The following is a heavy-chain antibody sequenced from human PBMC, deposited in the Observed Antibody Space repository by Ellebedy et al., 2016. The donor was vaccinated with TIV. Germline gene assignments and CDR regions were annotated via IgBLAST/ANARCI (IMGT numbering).Heavy chain of an antibody. Sequence: GESLKISCAVSGFTFSSYEMNWVRQAPGKGLEWVSYISGSASVTAYADSVKGRFTISRDNSKNTLFLQMNSLRAEDTAVYYCVRDTYYYGSGTYYKGLDYWGQGTLVTVSS. CDR3: VRDTYYYGSGTYYKGLDY. V-gene: IGHV3-48*03. J-gene: IGHJ4*02. D-gene: IGHD3-10*01. CDR2: ISGSASVT. CDR1: GFTFSSYE.